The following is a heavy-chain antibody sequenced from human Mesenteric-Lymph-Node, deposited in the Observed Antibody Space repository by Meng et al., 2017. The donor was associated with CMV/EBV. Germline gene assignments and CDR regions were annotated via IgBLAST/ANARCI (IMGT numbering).Heavy chain of an antibody. CDR1: GYTFSSFA. CDR3: ARGDWGAYGWFDP. CDR2: INTNTGNP. Sequence: KASGYTFSSFAMHWVRQAPGQGLEWMGWINTNTGNPTYAQDFTGRFVFSLDISVSATYLQSSSLRAEDTAIYYCARGDWGAYGWFDPWGQGTLVTVSS. V-gene: IGHV7-4-1*02. D-gene: IGHD1-26*01. J-gene: IGHJ5*02.